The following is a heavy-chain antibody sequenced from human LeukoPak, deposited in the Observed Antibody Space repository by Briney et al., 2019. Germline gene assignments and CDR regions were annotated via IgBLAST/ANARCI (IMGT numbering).Heavy chain of an antibody. J-gene: IGHJ5*02. V-gene: IGHV3-30*01. CDR2: ISYDGSNK. CDR3: ARESTEDWFDP. Sequence: GRSLRLSCAASGFTFSSYAMHWVRQAPGKGLEWVAVISYDGSNKYYADSVKGRFTISRDNSKNTLYLQMNCLRAEDTAVYYCARESTEDWFDPWGQGTLVTVSS. D-gene: IGHD4-11*01. CDR1: GFTFSSYA.